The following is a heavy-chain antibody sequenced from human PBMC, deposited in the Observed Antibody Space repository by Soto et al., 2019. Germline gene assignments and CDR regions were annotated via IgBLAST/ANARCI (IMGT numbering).Heavy chain of an antibody. V-gene: IGHV5-51*01. J-gene: IGHJ5*02. CDR2: IYPGDSDT. CDR1: GYSFTSYW. CDR3: SRRSDWSNL. Sequence: GESLKISCKASGYSFTSYWIGWVRQMPGKGLEWIGIIYPGDSDTRYSPSFQGQVTISVDKSISTAYLQWSSLRSSDTAMFYCSRRSDWSNLCFQGTLRTVAS.